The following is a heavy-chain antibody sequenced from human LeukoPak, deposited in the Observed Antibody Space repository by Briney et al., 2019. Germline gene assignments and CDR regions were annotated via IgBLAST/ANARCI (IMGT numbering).Heavy chain of an antibody. CDR2: IIPIFGTA. CDR1: GGTFSSYA. V-gene: IGHV1-69*13. D-gene: IGHD3-10*01. Sequence: SVKVSCKASGGTFSSYAISWVRQAPGQGLEWMGGIIPIFGTANYAQKFQGRVTISADESTNTAYMELSSLRSEDTAVYYCARDLVPYGSGNSMGDWGQGTLVTVSS. CDR3: ARDLVPYGSGNSMGD. J-gene: IGHJ4*02.